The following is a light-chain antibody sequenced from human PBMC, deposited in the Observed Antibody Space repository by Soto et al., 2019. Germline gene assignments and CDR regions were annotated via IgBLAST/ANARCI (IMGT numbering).Light chain of an antibody. CDR3: SSYSSRSTFYV. Sequence: QSVLTQPASVSGSPGQSITISCTGTSSDIGGFYYVSWYQHHPGKDPKLMIYQVSNRPSGVSNRFSGSKSGNTASLTISGLQAEDEADYFCSSYSSRSTFYVFGDGTKLT. CDR1: SSDIGGFYY. V-gene: IGLV2-14*01. CDR2: QVS. J-gene: IGLJ1*01.